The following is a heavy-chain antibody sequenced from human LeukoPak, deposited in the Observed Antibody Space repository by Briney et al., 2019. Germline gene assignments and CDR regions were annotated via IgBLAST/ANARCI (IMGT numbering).Heavy chain of an antibody. CDR2: INHSGST. V-gene: IGHV4-34*01. CDR3: ARSGKYYYDSSGYSYFDY. Sequence: SETLSLTCAVYGGSFSGYYWSWIRQPPGKGLEWIGEINHSGSTNYNPSLKSRVTISVDTSKNQFSLKLSSVTAADTAVYYCARSGKYYYDSSGYSYFDYWGQGTLVTVSS. J-gene: IGHJ4*02. CDR1: GGSFSGYY. D-gene: IGHD3-22*01.